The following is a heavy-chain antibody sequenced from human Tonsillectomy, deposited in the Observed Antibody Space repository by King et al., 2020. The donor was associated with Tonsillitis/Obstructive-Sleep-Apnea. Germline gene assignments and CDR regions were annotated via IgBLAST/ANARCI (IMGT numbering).Heavy chain of an antibody. D-gene: IGHD2-2*01. CDR2: IYSGSST. Sequence: QLVQSGGGLIQPGGSLRLSCAASGCSVSRNYMTWVRQAPGKGLEWVSVIYSGSSTHYADSVKGRFTISRDHSKNTLHLQMHSLRAEDTALYYCARAPVVPASWYFDLWGRGTLAT. CDR1: GCSVSRNY. J-gene: IGHJ2*01. CDR3: ARAPVVPASWYFDL. V-gene: IGHV3-53*01.